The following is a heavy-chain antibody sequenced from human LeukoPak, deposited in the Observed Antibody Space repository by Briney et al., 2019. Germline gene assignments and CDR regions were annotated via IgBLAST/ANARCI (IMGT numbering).Heavy chain of an antibody. CDR2: ISYSGRT. V-gene: IGHV4-39*07. J-gene: IGHJ5*01. CDR3: ARLPRGYSRGFDS. Sequence: SEALSLTCTDSGGSTSNNNYYWGWIRQPPGKGLGSIGSISYSGRTYYNPSLKSRATISVDTSKNQFSLNLSSVTAADTAGYYCARLPRGYSRGFDSWGQGIPVTVSS. CDR1: GGSTSNNNYY. D-gene: IGHD5-18*01.